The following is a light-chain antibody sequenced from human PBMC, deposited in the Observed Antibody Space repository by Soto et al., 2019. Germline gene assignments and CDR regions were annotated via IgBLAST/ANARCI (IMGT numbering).Light chain of an antibody. J-gene: IGKJ5*01. CDR3: QQYEILTQT. V-gene: IGKV1-5*01. Sequence: DIQMTQSPSTLYASLGDRVTITCRASQGISGWLAWYQQKPGKAPKLLMYDASSLQSGVPSRFSESGSGTGCALTISSLKNEDIATYYCQQYEILTQTFCQGTRLEIK. CDR1: QGISGW. CDR2: DAS.